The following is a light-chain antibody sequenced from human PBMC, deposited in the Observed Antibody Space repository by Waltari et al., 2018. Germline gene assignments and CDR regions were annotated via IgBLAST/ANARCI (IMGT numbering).Light chain of an antibody. CDR3: QQYYSYPRT. Sequence: AVRIPQSPSSLPASAAARVTPPCRASQGLRNYLAWYQQKPGKAPKLLIYAASTFQNGVPSRFSGSGSGTDFTLTISCLQSEDFATYYCQQYYSYPRTFGQGTKVEIK. CDR2: AAS. V-gene: IGKV1-8*01. J-gene: IGKJ1*01. CDR1: QGLRNY.